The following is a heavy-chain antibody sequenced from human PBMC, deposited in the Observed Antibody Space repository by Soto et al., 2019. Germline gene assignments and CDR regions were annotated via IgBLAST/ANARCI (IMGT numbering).Heavy chain of an antibody. CDR1: GFAFSTYA. CDR3: GESGSHSYFHH. D-gene: IGHD3-10*01. V-gene: IGHV3-23*01. Sequence: EVQLLESGRGLVQPGESLRLSCAASGFAFSTYATNWVRQAPGEGLEWVSAISVSAGSTYYADSVKGRFTISRDNSKNTLYLHMNSLGADDTAVYYCGESGSHSYFHHWGQGTLVTVSS. J-gene: IGHJ1*01. CDR2: ISVSAGST.